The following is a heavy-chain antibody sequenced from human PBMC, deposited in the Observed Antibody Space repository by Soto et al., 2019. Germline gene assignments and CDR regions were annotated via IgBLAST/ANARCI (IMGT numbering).Heavy chain of an antibody. V-gene: IGHV3-23*01. CDR3: ETAPEIAYAEEDGFDYAGIDF. D-gene: IGHD4-17*01. CDR2: ITDSGTDK. Sequence: GGSLRLSCGASGFTFSSYGMHWVRQAPGKGLDWVSVITDSGTDKYYADSVKGRFTISRDNSKNKLSLHMNSLRAEDTAVYYCETAPEIAYAEEDGFDYAGIDFWGQGTPVTVSS. CDR1: GFTFSSYG. J-gene: IGHJ4*01.